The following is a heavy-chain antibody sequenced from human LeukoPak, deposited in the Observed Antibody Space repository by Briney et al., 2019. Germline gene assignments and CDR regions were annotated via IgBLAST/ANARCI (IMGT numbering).Heavy chain of an antibody. D-gene: IGHD3-16*01. Sequence: GESLKISCKASGYRFTSYWIGWVRQLPGKGLEWMGIIFPADSDTTYSPSFEGQVTISVDKSNNTAYLQWTSLKASDSAVYYCARHEYTFGMYYFGYWAQGTLATVSS. CDR2: IFPADSDT. CDR1: GYRFTSYW. J-gene: IGHJ4*02. V-gene: IGHV5-51*01. CDR3: ARHEYTFGMYYFGY.